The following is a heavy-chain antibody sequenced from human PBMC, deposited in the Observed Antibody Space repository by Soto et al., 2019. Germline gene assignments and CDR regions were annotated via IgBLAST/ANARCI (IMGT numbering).Heavy chain of an antibody. Sequence: QVQLVQSGAELKKPGASVKVSCKASGYTFSNYDMNWVRQATGQGPEWIGWVNPNNGDTGYAQKFRARVTLTTDISTTTAYMELTSLRSEDTAIYYCAKVSRKGSAIDFDYWGQGTLITVSS. J-gene: IGHJ4*02. D-gene: IGHD3-10*01. V-gene: IGHV1-8*01. CDR1: GYTFSNYD. CDR3: AKVSRKGSAIDFDY. CDR2: VNPNNGDT.